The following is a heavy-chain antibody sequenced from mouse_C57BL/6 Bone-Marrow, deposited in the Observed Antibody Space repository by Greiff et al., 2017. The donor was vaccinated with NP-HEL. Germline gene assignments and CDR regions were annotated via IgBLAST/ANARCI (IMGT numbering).Heavy chain of an antibody. Sequence: EVNLVESGGGLVKPGGSLKLSCAASGFTFSDYGMHWVRQAPEKGLEWVAYISSGSSTIYYADTVKGRFTISRDNAKNTLFLQMTSLRSEDTAMYYCASNYSSYWYFDVWGTGTTVTVSS. CDR1: GFTFSDYG. CDR2: ISSGSSTI. D-gene: IGHD2-12*01. V-gene: IGHV5-17*01. J-gene: IGHJ1*03. CDR3: ASNYSSYWYFDV.